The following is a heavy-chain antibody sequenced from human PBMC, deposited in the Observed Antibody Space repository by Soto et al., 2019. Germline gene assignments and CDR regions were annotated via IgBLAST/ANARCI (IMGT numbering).Heavy chain of an antibody. D-gene: IGHD3-9*01. CDR1: CGSFSGYY. Sequence: TLSLPCAVYCGSFSGYYWSWVRPPPGEGLGGIGEINHSGSTNYNPSLKSRVTISVDTSKNQLSLKLSSVTAADTAVYYCARVPAEYYDILTGYYPYYFDYWGQGTLVTVS. V-gene: IGHV4-34*01. CDR3: ARVPAEYYDILTGYYPYYFDY. J-gene: IGHJ4*02. CDR2: INHSGST.